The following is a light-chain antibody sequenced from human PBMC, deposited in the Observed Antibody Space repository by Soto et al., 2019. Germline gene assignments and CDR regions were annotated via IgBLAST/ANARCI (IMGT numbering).Light chain of an antibody. CDR2: EVS. CDR3: SSFAGNNNVV. V-gene: IGLV2-8*01. CDR1: SSDVGGYNY. Sequence: QSALTQPPSASGSPGQSVTISCTGTSSDVGGYNYVSWYQQHPGKAPKLMLYEVSKRPSGVPDRFYGSKSGNTGSLTVSGLQSEEEADYYCSSFAGNNNVVFGGGTKVTVL. J-gene: IGLJ2*01.